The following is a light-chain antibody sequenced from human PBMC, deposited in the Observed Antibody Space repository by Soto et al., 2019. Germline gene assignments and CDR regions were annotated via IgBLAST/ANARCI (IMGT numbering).Light chain of an antibody. CDR1: QSVSSY. Sequence: DIVLTQSPATLSLSPGERATLSCKASQSVSSYLAWYQQKPGQAPRLLIYDASNRATGIPARFSGSGSGTDFTLTISSLEPEDFAVYYCQQRSHWPPTFGGVTKVEIK. J-gene: IGKJ4*01. CDR3: QQRSHWPPT. V-gene: IGKV3-11*01. CDR2: DAS.